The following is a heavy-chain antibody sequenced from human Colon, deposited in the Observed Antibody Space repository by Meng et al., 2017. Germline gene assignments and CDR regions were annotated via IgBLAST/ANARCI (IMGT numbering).Heavy chain of an antibody. Sequence: VQLLESGGGVVQPGRSLRLSCAASGFTFSNYAMSWVGQAPGKGLEWVSAVSTGGGGTYYADSVKGRFAISRDNSKNTLYLQMNSLRVEDTALYYCAKGYRSSGYEDWVQGTLVTVSS. V-gene: IGHV3-23*01. J-gene: IGHJ4*02. CDR3: AKGYRSSGYED. D-gene: IGHD5-12*01. CDR1: GFTFSNYA. CDR2: VSTGGGGT.